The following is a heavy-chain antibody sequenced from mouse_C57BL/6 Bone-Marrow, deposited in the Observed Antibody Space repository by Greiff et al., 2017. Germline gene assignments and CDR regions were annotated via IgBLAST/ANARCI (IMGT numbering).Heavy chain of an antibody. D-gene: IGHD2-10*02. CDR2: IDPSDSYT. V-gene: IGHV1-69*01. CDR1: GYTFTSYW. J-gene: IGHJ1*03. CDR3: AGVVWSDWYFDV. Sequence: QVQLQQPGAELVMPGASVKLSCKASGYTFTSYWMHWVKQRPGQGLEWIGEIDPSDSYTNYNQKFKGKSTLTVDKSSSTAYMQLSSLTSEDSAVYFCAGVVWSDWYFDVWGTGTTVTVSS.